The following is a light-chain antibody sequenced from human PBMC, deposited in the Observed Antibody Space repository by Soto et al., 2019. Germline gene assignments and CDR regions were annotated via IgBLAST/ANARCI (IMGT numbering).Light chain of an antibody. J-gene: IGKJ1*01. V-gene: IGKV3-20*01. CDR3: QQYGSSPWT. CDR1: QSVNRQV. Sequence: EIVMTQSPASLSVTPGERVTLSCRASQSVNRQVLWYQQKPGQAPRLLIYGASSRATGIPDRFSGSGSGTDFTLTISRLEPEDFAVYYCQQYGSSPWTFGQGTKVDIK. CDR2: GAS.